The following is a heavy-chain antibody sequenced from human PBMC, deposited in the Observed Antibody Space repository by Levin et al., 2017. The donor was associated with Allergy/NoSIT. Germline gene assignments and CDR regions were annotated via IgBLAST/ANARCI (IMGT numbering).Heavy chain of an antibody. CDR1: GFTFSSYN. D-gene: IGHD3-10*01. J-gene: IGHJ4*02. V-gene: IGHV3-21*01. Sequence: GGSLRLSCTASGFTFSSYNMNWVRQALGKGLEWVSSTGTAGKYIYYADSVKGRFTISRDNAKNSLYLQMNSLRAEDTAVYYCVRGSNTMIRADPLDYWGQGTLVTVSS. CDR2: TGTAGKYI. CDR3: VRGSNTMIRADPLDY.